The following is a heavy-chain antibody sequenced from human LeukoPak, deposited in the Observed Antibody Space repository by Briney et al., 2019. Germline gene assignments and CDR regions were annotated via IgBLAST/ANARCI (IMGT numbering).Heavy chain of an antibody. V-gene: IGHV5-51*01. CDR3: ARQQYYGTGSPDDY. Sequence: GESLKISCKGSGYRFTSYLIAWVRQMPGKGLEWMGIIYPGDSDTKYSPSFEAQVTISADKSISTVYLQWSSLKASDTAMYYCARQQYYGTGSPDDYWGQGTLVTVSS. CDR1: GYRFTSYL. CDR2: IYPGDSDT. J-gene: IGHJ4*02. D-gene: IGHD3-10*01.